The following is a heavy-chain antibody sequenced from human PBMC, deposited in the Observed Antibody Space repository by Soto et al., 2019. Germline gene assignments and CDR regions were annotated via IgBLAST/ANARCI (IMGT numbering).Heavy chain of an antibody. D-gene: IGHD3-10*01. J-gene: IGHJ4*02. Sequence: GGSLRLSCTASGFTFSEFYMSWIRKVPGKGLEWVSYINVDSGTFTKYADSVKGRFTISRDNAKNSLYLQMNSLRGEDTGVYYCAGASRGPDHWGPGTLVTVSS. CDR2: INVDSGTFT. CDR1: GFTFSEFY. CDR3: AGASRGPDH. V-gene: IGHV3-11*06.